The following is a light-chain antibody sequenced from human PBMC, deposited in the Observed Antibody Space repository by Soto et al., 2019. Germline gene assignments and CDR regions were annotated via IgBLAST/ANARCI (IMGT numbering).Light chain of an antibody. J-gene: IGKJ1*01. V-gene: IGKV4-1*01. Sequence: DIVMTQSPDSLAVSLGERATINCKSSQSVLYSSNNKSYLAWYQQKPGQPPKLLVYWASTRESGVPDRFSGSGSGTDFTLPISSLQAEDVAVYYCQQYYSTPTFGQGTKVEIK. CDR2: WAS. CDR3: QQYYSTPT. CDR1: QSVLYSSNNKSY.